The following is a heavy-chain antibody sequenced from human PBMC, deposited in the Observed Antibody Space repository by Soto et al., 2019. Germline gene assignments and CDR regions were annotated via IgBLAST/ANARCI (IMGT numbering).Heavy chain of an antibody. Sequence: QVHLVQSGAEVKKPGSSVKVSCKASGGTFSTSTITWLRQAPGQGLEWMGRILPVLGIANYAQKFQGRITITADKSTSTAYMELSSLRSEDTAVFYWAIPNNPNIDPGRDFFDYWGQGTLVTVSS. CDR2: ILPVLGIA. CDR3: AIPNNPNIDPGRDFFDY. V-gene: IGHV1-69*02. CDR1: GGTFSTST. D-gene: IGHD1-26*01. J-gene: IGHJ4*02.